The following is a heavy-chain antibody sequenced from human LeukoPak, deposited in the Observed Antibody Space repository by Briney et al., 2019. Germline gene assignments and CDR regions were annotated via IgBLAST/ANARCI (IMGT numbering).Heavy chain of an antibody. CDR1: GFTFDDYA. J-gene: IGHJ3*02. CDR2: ISWNSGSI. Sequence: GGSLRLSCAASGFTFDDYAMHWVRQAPGKGLEWVSGISWNSGSIGYADSVKGRFTISRDNAKNSLYLQMNSLRAEDTALYYCAKASYHSLRVPFAFDIWGQGTMVTVSS. CDR3: AKASYHSLRVPFAFDI. D-gene: IGHD3-10*01. V-gene: IGHV3-9*01.